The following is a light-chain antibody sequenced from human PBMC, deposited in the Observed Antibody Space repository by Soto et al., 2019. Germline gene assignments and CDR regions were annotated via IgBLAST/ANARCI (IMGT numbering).Light chain of an antibody. CDR2: DAS. V-gene: IGKV3-11*01. CDR3: QQRSNWLLT. CDR1: QSVRSY. J-gene: IGKJ4*01. Sequence: PATLSLSPGERATLSFTASQSVRSYLAWYQQKPGQAPRLLIYDASNRATSNPARFSGSGSGTDFTLTISSLEPEDFAVYYCQQRSNWLLTFGGGTKVEIK.